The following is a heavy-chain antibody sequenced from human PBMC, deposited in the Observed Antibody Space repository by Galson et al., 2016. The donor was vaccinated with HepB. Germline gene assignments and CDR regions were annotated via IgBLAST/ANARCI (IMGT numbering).Heavy chain of an antibody. Sequence: SLRLSCAASGFTFRTSGMHWLRQAPGKGLEWVAVITYNGNNKNFAESVKGRFTISRDNSKNILWLQLDSLRVDDTGVYYCAKAGIRPFFEEWGQGTRVTVSS. CDR2: ITYNGNNK. V-gene: IGHV3-30*18. CDR1: GFTFRTSG. CDR3: AKAGIRPFFEE. D-gene: IGHD1-26*01. J-gene: IGHJ4*02.